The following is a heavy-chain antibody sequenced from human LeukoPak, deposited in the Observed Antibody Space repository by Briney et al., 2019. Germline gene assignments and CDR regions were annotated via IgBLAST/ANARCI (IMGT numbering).Heavy chain of an antibody. CDR1: GFTVSSDY. CDR2: IYSGGST. CDR3: ARAPLSWYYDSSGYYYFDY. J-gene: IGHJ4*02. V-gene: IGHV3-53*01. D-gene: IGHD3-22*01. Sequence: HAGGSLRLSCAASGFTVSSDYMSWVRQAPGKGLEWVSVIYSGGSTYYADSLKGRFTISRDNSKDTLYLQMNSLRAEDTAVYYCARAPLSWYYDSSGYYYFDYWGQGTLVTVSS.